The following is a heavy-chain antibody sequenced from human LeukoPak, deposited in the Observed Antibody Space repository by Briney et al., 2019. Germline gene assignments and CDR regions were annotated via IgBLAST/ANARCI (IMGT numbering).Heavy chain of an antibody. J-gene: IGHJ6*03. V-gene: IGHV4-4*09. CDR1: GGSISSYY. D-gene: IGHD1-7*01. CDR2: IYTSGST. CDR3: ARTGYRETGTTEYYYMDV. Sequence: KSSETLSLTCTVSGGSISSYYWSWIRQPPGKGLEWIGYIYTSGSTNYNPSLKSRVTISVDTSKNQFSLKLSSVTAADTAVYYCARTGYRETGTTEYYYMDVWGKGTTVTVSS.